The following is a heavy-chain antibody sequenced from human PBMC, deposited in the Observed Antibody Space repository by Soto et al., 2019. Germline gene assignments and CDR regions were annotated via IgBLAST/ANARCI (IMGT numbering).Heavy chain of an antibody. Sequence: PGGSLRLSYAVSGFPFSSYVMTWVRQAPGKGLEWVSVISGGGGSTNYAESVKGRFTISRDNSENTLYLQMNSLRAEDTAVYYCAKAVTLVRGINPYSYGLDVWGQGTTVTVSS. CDR3: AKAVTLVRGINPYSYGLDV. D-gene: IGHD3-10*01. CDR2: ISGGGGST. V-gene: IGHV3-23*01. CDR1: GFPFSSYV. J-gene: IGHJ6*02.